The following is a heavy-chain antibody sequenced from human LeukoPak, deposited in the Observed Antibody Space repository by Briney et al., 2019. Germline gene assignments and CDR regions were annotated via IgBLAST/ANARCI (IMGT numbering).Heavy chain of an antibody. D-gene: IGHD5-18*01. J-gene: IGHJ4*02. Sequence: SETLSLTCTVSGGSISSHYWSWIRQPPGKGLEWIGYISYGGSTNYNTSLKRRVTISVDTPKNQFSLTLSSVTAADTAVYYCARAPGGYNYGALFYFDCWGQGTLVTVSS. CDR3: ARAPGGYNYGALFYFDC. V-gene: IGHV4-59*11. CDR2: ISYGGST. CDR1: GGSISSHY.